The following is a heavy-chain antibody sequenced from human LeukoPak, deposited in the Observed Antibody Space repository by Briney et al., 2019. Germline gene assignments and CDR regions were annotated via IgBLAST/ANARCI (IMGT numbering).Heavy chain of an antibody. J-gene: IGHJ4*02. Sequence: GGSLRLSCVASGLTVSSYSMNWVRQAPGKGLEWVSYISSSSTIYYADSVKGRFTISRDNAKNSLDLQMNSLRDEDTAVYYCARARASGRSGFDYWGQGTLVTVSS. CDR3: ARARASGRSGFDY. V-gene: IGHV3-48*02. CDR1: GLTVSSYS. CDR2: ISSSSTI. D-gene: IGHD2-15*01.